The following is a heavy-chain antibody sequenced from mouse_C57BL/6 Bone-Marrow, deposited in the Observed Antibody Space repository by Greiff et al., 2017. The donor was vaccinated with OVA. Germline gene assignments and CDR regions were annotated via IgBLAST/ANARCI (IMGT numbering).Heavy chain of an antibody. V-gene: IGHV1-55*01. CDR2: IYPGSGST. CDR3: ARKALYYCGSRAWFAY. Sequence: QVQLQQPGAELVKPGASVKMSCKASGYTFTSYWITWVKQRPGQGLEWIGDIYPGSGSTNYNEKFKSKATLTVDTSSSTAYMQLISLTSEDSAVYYYARKALYYCGSRAWFAYWGQGTPVTVSA. D-gene: IGHD1-1*01. J-gene: IGHJ3*01. CDR1: GYTFTSYW.